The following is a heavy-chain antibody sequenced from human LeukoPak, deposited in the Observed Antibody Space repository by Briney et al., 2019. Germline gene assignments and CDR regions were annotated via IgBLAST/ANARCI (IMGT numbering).Heavy chain of an antibody. Sequence: GGSLRLSCAVSGFTFSSYGMHWVRQAPGKGLEWVAFIRYDGSNKYYADSVKGRFTISRDNSKNSLYLQMNSLRAEDTAVYYCARDKVVGATYLDYWGQGTLVTASS. CDR1: GFTFSSYG. D-gene: IGHD1-26*01. V-gene: IGHV3-30*02. CDR3: ARDKVVGATYLDY. CDR2: IRYDGSNK. J-gene: IGHJ4*02.